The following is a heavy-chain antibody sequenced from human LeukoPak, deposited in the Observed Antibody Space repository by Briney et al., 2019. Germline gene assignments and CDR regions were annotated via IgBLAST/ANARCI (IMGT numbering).Heavy chain of an antibody. CDR2: IYDSGKT. Sequence: SETLSLTCSVSGDSIRKDNWWAWVRRSPGKGLEWLGEIYDSGKTNYHPSLRSRIAISIDTAKRQFSLELTAVTAADTAVYYCANHYSGYIDYWGQGTLVTVSS. V-gene: IGHV4/OR15-8*02. J-gene: IGHJ4*02. D-gene: IGHD5-12*01. CDR1: GDSIRKDNW. CDR3: ANHYSGYIDY.